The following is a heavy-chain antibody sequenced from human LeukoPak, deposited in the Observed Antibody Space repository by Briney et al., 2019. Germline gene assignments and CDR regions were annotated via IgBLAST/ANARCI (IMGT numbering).Heavy chain of an antibody. Sequence: PSETLSLTCAVSGYSISSGYYWGWIRQPPGKGLEWIGSIYHSGSTNYNPSLKSRVTILVDTSKNQFSLKLSSVTAADTAVYYSARNGGSYSFDYWGQGTLVTVSS. V-gene: IGHV4-38-2*01. CDR2: IYHSGST. J-gene: IGHJ4*02. CDR3: ARNGGSYSFDY. D-gene: IGHD1-26*01. CDR1: GYSISSGYY.